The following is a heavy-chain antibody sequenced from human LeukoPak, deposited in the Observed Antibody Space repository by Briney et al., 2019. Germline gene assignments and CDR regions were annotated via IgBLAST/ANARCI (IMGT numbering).Heavy chain of an antibody. J-gene: IGHJ4*02. CDR2: IKSKTDGGTT. V-gene: IGHV3-15*01. Sequence: GXXLRLSCAASGFTFSNAWMSWVRQAPGKGLEWVGRIKSKTDGGTTDYAAPVKGRFTISRDDSKNTLYLQMNSLKTEDTAVYYCTTAYYDSSGYYNDYWGQGTLVTVSS. CDR1: GFTFSNAW. D-gene: IGHD3-22*01. CDR3: TTAYYDSSGYYNDY.